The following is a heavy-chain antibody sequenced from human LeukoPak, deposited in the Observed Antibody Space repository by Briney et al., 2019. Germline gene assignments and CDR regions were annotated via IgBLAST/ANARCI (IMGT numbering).Heavy chain of an antibody. V-gene: IGHV4-4*02. D-gene: IGHD6-6*01. CDR1: GGSIGSRNW. CDR3: ARGAFDYISSSGEWMGDY. J-gene: IGHJ4*02. CDR2: IYQSGST. Sequence: SETLSLTCAVSGGSIGSRNWWSWVRQPPGKGLQWIGEIYQSGSTIYNPSLRSRVTMSVDRSKDQLSLKLSSVTAADTAVYYCARGAFDYISSSGEWMGDYWGQGTLVTVSS.